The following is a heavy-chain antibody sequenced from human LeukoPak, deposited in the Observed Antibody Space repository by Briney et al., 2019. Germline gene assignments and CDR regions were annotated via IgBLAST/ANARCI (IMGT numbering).Heavy chain of an antibody. CDR3: ARAIVVVTATGYYYYGMDV. CDR2: INHSGST. CDR1: GGSFSGYY. Sequence: SETLSLTCAVYGGSFSGYYWSWIRQPPGKGLEWIAEINHSGSTNYNPSLKSRVTISLDTSKNQFSLKLSSVTAADTAVYYCARAIVVVTATGYYYYGMDVWGQGTTVTVSS. V-gene: IGHV4-34*01. D-gene: IGHD2-21*02. J-gene: IGHJ6*02.